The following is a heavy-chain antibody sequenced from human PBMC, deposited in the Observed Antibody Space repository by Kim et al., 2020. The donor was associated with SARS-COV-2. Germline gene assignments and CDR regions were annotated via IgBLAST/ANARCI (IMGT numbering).Heavy chain of an antibody. Sequence: SSSIGYADSVKVRFTISRDNAKNSLYLQMNSLRAEDTALYYCAGSGYVDYWGQGTLVTVSS. CDR2: SSSI. D-gene: IGHD2-15*01. V-gene: IGHV3-9*01. CDR3: AGSGYVDY. J-gene: IGHJ4*02.